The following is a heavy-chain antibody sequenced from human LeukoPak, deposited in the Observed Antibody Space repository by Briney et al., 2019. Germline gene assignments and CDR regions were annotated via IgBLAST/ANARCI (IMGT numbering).Heavy chain of an antibody. D-gene: IGHD2-2*01. J-gene: IGHJ3*02. CDR2: ISAYNGNT. CDR3: ARDGYQLLLDAFDI. Sequence: ASVKVSCKASGYTFTSYGISWVRQAPGQGLEWMGLISAYNGNTNYAQKLQGRVTMTTDTSTSTAYMELRSLRSDDTAVYYCARDGYQLLLDAFDIWGQGTMVTVSS. V-gene: IGHV1-18*04. CDR1: GYTFTSYG.